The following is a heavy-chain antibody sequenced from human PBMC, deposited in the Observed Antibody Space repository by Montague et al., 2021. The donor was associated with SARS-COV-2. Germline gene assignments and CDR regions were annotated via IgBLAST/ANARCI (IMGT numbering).Heavy chain of an antibody. V-gene: IGHV4-59*11. J-gene: IGHJ4*02. Sequence: SETLSLTRTVSGGSISSHYWSWIRQPQGKGLEWIWYIYNSWSTNYKHSLKSRVTISVDASKKQFSLKLNSVTAADTAVYYYARVGVRDGYMDYWGQGTPVTVSS. CDR2: IYNSWST. D-gene: IGHD5-24*01. CDR1: GGSISSHY. CDR3: ARVGVRDGYMDY.